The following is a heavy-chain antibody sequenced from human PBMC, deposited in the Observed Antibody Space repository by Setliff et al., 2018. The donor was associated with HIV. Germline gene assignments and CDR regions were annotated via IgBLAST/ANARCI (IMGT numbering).Heavy chain of an antibody. J-gene: IGHJ6*03. CDR2: INHSGST. CDR1: GGSFSGYY. Sequence: PSETLSLTCAVYGGSFSGYYWTWIRQPPGKGLERIGEINHSGSTNDNPSLKSRLTISVDTSKNQFSLRLRSVTAADSAVYYCARGTLVVPDARDYYYYLDIWGQGNTVTVSS. CDR3: ARGTLVVPDARDYYYYLDI. V-gene: IGHV4-34*01. D-gene: IGHD2-2*01.